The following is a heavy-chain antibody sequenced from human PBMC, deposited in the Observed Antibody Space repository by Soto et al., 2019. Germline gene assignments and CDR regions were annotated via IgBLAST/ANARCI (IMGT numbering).Heavy chain of an antibody. J-gene: IGHJ5*02. CDR1: GGSISSSSYY. CDR3: ARHRGRTGYDSSGYYTLNWFDP. D-gene: IGHD3-22*01. Sequence: SETLSLTCTVSGGSISSSSYYWGWIRQPPGKGLEWIGSIYYSGSTYYNPSLKSRVTISVDTSKNQFSLKLSSVTAADTAVYYCARHRGRTGYDSSGYYTLNWFDPWGQGTLVTVSS. V-gene: IGHV4-39*01. CDR2: IYYSGST.